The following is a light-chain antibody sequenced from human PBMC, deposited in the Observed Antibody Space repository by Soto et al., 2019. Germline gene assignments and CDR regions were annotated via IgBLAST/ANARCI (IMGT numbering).Light chain of an antibody. Sequence: EIVLTQSPGTLSLSPGERATLSCRASQSVSSRSLAWYQQKPGQAPRLLIYDASNRATGIPARFSGSGSGTDFTLTISSLEPEDFAVYYCQQRSNWPLTCGGGTKGDIK. CDR2: DAS. J-gene: IGKJ4*01. V-gene: IGKV3-11*01. CDR1: QSVSSRS. CDR3: QQRSNWPLT.